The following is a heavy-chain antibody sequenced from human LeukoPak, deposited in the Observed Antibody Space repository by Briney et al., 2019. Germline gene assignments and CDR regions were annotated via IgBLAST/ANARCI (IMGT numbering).Heavy chain of an antibody. CDR1: GDSISSSY. Sequence: PSETLSLTCTVSGDSISSSYWSWIRHSPGKGLEWIGYIRYTGDTNYNPSFKSRATTSLDTSKNQFFLNLNSVTSAATSIYYCAEGPPQRCPGDTCYPIFEYWGQGTLVTVSS. CDR3: AEGPPQRCPGDTCYPIFEY. CDR2: IRYTGDT. V-gene: IGHV4-59*03. D-gene: IGHD2-15*01. J-gene: IGHJ4*02.